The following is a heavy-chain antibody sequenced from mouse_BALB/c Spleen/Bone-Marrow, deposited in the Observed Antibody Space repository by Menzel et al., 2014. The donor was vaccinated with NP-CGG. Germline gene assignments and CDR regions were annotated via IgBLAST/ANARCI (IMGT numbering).Heavy chain of an antibody. CDR1: GYAFTGYN. D-gene: IGHD3-1*01. J-gene: IGHJ4*01. CDR2: IDPYSGGT. V-gene: IGHV1S135*01. CDR3: AREQTRAMDH. Sequence: EVKLMESGPELVKPGASVKVSCKASGYAFTGYNMYWVKQRHGTSLEWIGYIDPYSGGTNYNQKFKGKATLTVDKSSTTAYTHLNSLTSEDSAVYYCAREQTRAMDHWGQGTSVTVSS.